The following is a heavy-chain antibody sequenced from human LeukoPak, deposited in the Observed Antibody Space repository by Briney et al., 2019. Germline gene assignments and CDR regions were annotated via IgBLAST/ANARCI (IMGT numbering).Heavy chain of an antibody. V-gene: IGHV3-21*04. CDR2: ISSSSSYI. J-gene: IGHJ6*02. D-gene: IGHD3-9*01. CDR3: ARDISHARVYGMDV. CDR1: GFTFSSYS. Sequence: GGSLRLSCAASGFTFSSYSMNWVRQAPGKGLEWVASISSSSSYIYYADSVKGRFTISRDNAKNSLYLQMNSLRAEDTAVYYCARDISHARVYGMDVWGQGTTVTVSS.